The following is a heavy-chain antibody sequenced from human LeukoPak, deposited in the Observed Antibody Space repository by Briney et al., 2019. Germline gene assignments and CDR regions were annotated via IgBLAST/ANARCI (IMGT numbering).Heavy chain of an antibody. CDR1: GFTFSDYY. V-gene: IGHV3-11*01. CDR2: ISSGSTI. Sequence: GGSLRLSCAASGFTFSDYYMSWIRQAPGKGLEWVSYISSGSTIYYADSVKGRFTISRDNAKNSLYLQMNSLRAEDTAVYYCASSRYGDYVNYWGQGTLVTVSS. D-gene: IGHD4-17*01. CDR3: ASSRYGDYVNY. J-gene: IGHJ4*02.